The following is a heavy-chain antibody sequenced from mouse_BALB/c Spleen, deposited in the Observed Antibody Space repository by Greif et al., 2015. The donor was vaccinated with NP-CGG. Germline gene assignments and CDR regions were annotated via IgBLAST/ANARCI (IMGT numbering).Heavy chain of an antibody. Sequence: QVHVKQSGAELAKPGASVKMSYKASGYTFTSYWMHWVKQRPGQGLEWIGYINPSTGYTEYNQKFKDKATLTADKSSSTAYMQLSILTSEDSAVYYCATGTYFDVWGAGTTVTVSS. CDR3: ATGTYFDV. V-gene: IGHV1-7*01. D-gene: IGHD4-1*01. J-gene: IGHJ1*01. CDR2: INPSTGYT. CDR1: GYTFTSYW.